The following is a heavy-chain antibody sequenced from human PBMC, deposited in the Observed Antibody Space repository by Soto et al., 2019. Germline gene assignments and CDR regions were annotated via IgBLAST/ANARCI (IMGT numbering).Heavy chain of an antibody. J-gene: IGHJ4*02. CDR1: GYTFTSYA. V-gene: IGHV1-3*01. CDR2: INAGNGNT. Sequence: QVQLVQSGAEVKKPGASVKVSCKASGYTFTSYAMHWVRQAPGQRPEWMGWINAGNGNTKYSQKFQGRVTITRDTSASTAYMELSSLRSEDTAVYYCARTKYYDFWSGYSYFDYWGQGTLVTVSS. CDR3: ARTKYYDFWSGYSYFDY. D-gene: IGHD3-3*01.